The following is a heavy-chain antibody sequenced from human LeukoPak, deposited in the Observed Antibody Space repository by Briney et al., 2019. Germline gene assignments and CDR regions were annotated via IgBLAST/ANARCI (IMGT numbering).Heavy chain of an antibody. J-gene: IGHJ3*02. CDR2: INPNSGGT. CDR1: GYTFTGYY. V-gene: IGHV1-2*04. D-gene: IGHD6-13*01. CDR3: ARDKKGYSSAPHDAFDI. Sequence: ASVKVSCKASGYTFTGYYMHWVRQAPGQGLEWMGWINPNSGGTNYAQKFQGWVTMTRDTSISTAYMELSRLRSDDTAVYYCARDKKGYSSAPHDAFDIWGQGTMVTVSS.